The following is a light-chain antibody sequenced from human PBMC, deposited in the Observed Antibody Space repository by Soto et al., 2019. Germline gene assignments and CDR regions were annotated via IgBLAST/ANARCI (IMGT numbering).Light chain of an antibody. CDR3: QQYKDWPPLT. J-gene: IGKJ4*01. CDR1: QSVNIN. Sequence: EIVMTQSPVTVSASPGERVTLSCRASQSVNINLAWYQQRHGQAPRVLIYGASNRASGIPDKFSGSGSGTDFTLTISSLEPDDFALYFCQQYKDWPPLTFGGGTRVEIK. V-gene: IGKV3D-15*01. CDR2: GAS.